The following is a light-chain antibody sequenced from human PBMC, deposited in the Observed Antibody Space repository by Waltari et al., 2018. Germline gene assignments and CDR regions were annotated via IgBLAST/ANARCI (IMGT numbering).Light chain of an antibody. CDR1: SSDVGGYNF. CDR3: SSYTATRHYV. Sequence: QSALTQPASVSGSPGQSITISCTGTSSDVGGYNFLSWYQQYPGKAPKLVIYDFSARPSGASDRFSGSKSGNTASLVISGLQPEDEADYYCSSYTATRHYVFGTGTKVTVL. J-gene: IGLJ1*01. CDR2: DFS. V-gene: IGLV2-14*03.